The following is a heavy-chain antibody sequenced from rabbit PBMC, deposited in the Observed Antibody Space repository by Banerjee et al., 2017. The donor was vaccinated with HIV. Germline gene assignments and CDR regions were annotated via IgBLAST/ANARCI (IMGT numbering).Heavy chain of an antibody. Sequence: QEQLEESGGDLVKPGASLTLTCTASGFSFSSSYWICWVRQAPGKGLEWIGYIDLVFGNTYYASWVNGRFTISSHNAQNTLYLQLNSLTAADTATYFCVRDFYAASSGYYIPGNLWGPGTLVTVS. CDR2: IDLVFGNT. CDR3: VRDFYAASSGYYIPGNL. V-gene: IGHV1S45*01. CDR1: GFSFSSSYW. J-gene: IGHJ4*01. D-gene: IGHD1-1*01.